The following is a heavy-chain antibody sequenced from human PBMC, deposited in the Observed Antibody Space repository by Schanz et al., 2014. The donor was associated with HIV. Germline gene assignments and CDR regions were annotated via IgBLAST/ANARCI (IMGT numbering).Heavy chain of an antibody. V-gene: IGHV1-2*02. CDR1: GHIFTGYL. D-gene: IGHD2-8*01. Sequence: QVQLVQSGAEVEEPGASVKVSCKPYGHIFTGYLMHWVRQAPGQGLEWMGWINPNSGATDSAQKFQGRVTVTRDMCSSTSVMELSSLRSGETAVYYCARDTNFGLDVWGQGTTVTVSS. CDR2: INPNSGAT. J-gene: IGHJ6*02. CDR3: ARDTNFGLDV.